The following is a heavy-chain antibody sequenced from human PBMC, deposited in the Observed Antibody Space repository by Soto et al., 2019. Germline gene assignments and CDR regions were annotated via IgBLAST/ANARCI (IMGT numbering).Heavy chain of an antibody. J-gene: IGHJ4*02. D-gene: IGHD1-26*01. CDR3: AKGSGGSLGY. Sequence: ESGGGVVQPGRSLRLSCAASGFTFSSYGMHWVRQAPGKGLEWVAVISYDGSNKYYADSVKGRFTISRDNSKNTLYLQMNSLRAEDTAVYYCAKGSGGSLGYWGQGTLVTVSS. CDR1: GFTFSSYG. CDR2: ISYDGSNK. V-gene: IGHV3-30*18.